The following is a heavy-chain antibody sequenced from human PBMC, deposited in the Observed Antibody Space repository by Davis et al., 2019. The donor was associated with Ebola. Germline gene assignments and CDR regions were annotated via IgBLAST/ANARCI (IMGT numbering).Heavy chain of an antibody. CDR2: IYPTDSHT. V-gene: IGHV5-51*01. Sequence: GESLKISCQGSGYSISNYWIGWVRQMPGKGLEWMGLIYPTDSHTRYSPSFRGQVTISADNSIKTAFLQWSSLKASDTAMYYCASLRRAITGFDDGYDIWGQGTMVTVSS. D-gene: IGHD3-9*01. CDR3: ASLRRAITGFDDGYDI. J-gene: IGHJ3*02. CDR1: GYSISNYW.